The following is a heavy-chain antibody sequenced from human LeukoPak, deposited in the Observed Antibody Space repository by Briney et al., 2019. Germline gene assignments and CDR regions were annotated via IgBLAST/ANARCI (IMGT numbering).Heavy chain of an antibody. Sequence: PSETLSLTCAVSGGSIPSYYWSWIRQTPGKGLEWIGYLLYSGSTNYNPSLKSRFTMSIDTSKNQFSLKLMSVTAAETAVYYCARGAYSNYLSVGYWGQGILVTVYS. D-gene: IGHD4-11*01. J-gene: IGHJ4*02. V-gene: IGHV4-59*01. CDR1: GGSIPSYY. CDR2: LLYSGST. CDR3: ARGAYSNYLSVGY.